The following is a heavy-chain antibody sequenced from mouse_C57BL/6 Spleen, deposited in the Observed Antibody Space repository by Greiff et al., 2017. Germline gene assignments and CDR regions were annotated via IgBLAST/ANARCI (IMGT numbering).Heavy chain of an antibody. CDR1: GYTFTSYW. CDR3: ARREELGLDY. CDR2: IDPSDSYP. Sequence: QVQLQQPGAELVKPGASVKLSCKASGYTFTSYWMQWVKQRPGQGLEWIGEIDPSDSYPNYNQKFKGKATLTVDTSSSTAYMQLGSLTSEDSAVYYCARREELGLDYWGQGTTLTVSS. J-gene: IGHJ2*01. V-gene: IGHV1-50*01. D-gene: IGHD4-1*01.